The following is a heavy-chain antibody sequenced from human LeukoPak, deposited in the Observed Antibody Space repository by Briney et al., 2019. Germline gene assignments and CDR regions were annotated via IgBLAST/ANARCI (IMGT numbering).Heavy chain of an antibody. D-gene: IGHD2-15*01. CDR1: GGSISSYY. J-gene: IGHJ3*02. V-gene: IGHV4-4*07. Sequence: SQTPSLTCTVSGGSISSYYWSWIRQPAGKGLEWIGRIYTSGSTNYNPSLKSRVTMSVDTSKNQFSLKLSSVTAADTAVYYCARGGGLLGFFGGGSSYRGVFDIGGKGKMVTVFS. CDR3: ARGGGLLGFFGGGSSYRGVFDI. CDR2: IYTSGST.